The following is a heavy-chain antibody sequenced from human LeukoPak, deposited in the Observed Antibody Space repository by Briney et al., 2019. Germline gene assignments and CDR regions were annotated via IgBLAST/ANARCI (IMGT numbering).Heavy chain of an antibody. D-gene: IGHD1-26*01. V-gene: IGHV1-2*02. Sequence: ASVKVSCKASGYTFTGYYMHWVRQAPGQGLEWMGWINPNSGGTNYAQKFQGRVTMTRDTSISTAYMELSRLRSDDTAVYYCARDKGRELLKYYFDYWGQGTLVTVSS. CDR2: INPNSGGT. J-gene: IGHJ4*02. CDR3: ARDKGRELLKYYFDY. CDR1: GYTFTGYY.